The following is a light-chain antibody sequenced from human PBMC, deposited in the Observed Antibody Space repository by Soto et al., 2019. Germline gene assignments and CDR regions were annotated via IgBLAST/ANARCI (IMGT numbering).Light chain of an antibody. J-gene: IGLJ2*01. Sequence: QSVLTQPGSVSGSPGQSVTISCTGTTSDIGGYNYVSWYQQHPGKAPKLLIYHVTERPSGVPDRFSGSKSGNTASLTISGLQAEDEADYACSSYGGGCSCEFVFGGGTKLTVL. CDR2: HVT. CDR3: SSYGGGCSCEFV. CDR1: TSDIGGYNY. V-gene: IGLV2-11*01.